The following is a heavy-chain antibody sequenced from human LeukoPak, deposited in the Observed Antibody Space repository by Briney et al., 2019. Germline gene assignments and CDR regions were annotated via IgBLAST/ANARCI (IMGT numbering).Heavy chain of an antibody. V-gene: IGHV3-9*03. Sequence: GRSLRLSCAASGFTFDDYAMHWVRQAPGKGLEWVSGISWNSGSIGYADSVKGRFTISRDNAKNSLYLQMNSLRAEDMALYYCAKSQLERRYEYYFDYWGQGTLVTGSS. CDR2: ISWNSGSI. CDR1: GFTFDDYA. CDR3: AKSQLERRYEYYFDY. J-gene: IGHJ4*02. D-gene: IGHD1-1*01.